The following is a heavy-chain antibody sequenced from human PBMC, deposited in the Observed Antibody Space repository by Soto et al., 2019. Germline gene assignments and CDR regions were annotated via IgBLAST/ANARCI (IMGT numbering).Heavy chain of an antibody. CDR2: IIPIFGTA. V-gene: IGHV1-69*13. CDR3: ARGDVVVPAAKYYYYGMDV. CDR1: GGTFSSYA. J-gene: IGHJ6*02. Sequence: SVKVSCKASGGTFSSYAISWVRQAPGQGLEWMGGIIPIFGTANYAQKFQGRVTITADESTSTAYMELSSLRSEDTAVYYCARGDVVVPAAKYYYYGMDVWGQGTTVTVSS. D-gene: IGHD2-2*01.